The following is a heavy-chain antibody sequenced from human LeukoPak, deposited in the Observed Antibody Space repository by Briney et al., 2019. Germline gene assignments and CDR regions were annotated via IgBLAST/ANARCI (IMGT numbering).Heavy chain of an antibody. Sequence: ASVKVSCKASGYTFTSYAMHWVRQAPGQRLEWMGWINAGNGNTKYSQKFQGRVTITRDTSASTAYMELSSLRSEDTAVYYCVRDPISGSYLYYYYGMDVWGQGTTVTVSS. V-gene: IGHV1-3*01. D-gene: IGHD1-26*01. J-gene: IGHJ6*02. CDR2: INAGNGNT. CDR1: GYTFTSYA. CDR3: VRDPISGSYLYYYYGMDV.